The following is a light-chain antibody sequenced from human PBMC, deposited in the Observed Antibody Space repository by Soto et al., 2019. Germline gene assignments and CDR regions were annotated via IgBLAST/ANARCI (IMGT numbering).Light chain of an antibody. CDR2: KVS. V-gene: IGKV2-30*01. CDR3: MQGNHWPPGYT. CDR1: PSLVYSYVNTY. Sequence: DVVMTPSPLSLPVTLGQPASSSCRSSPSLVYSYVNTYLNWFQQRPGPSPRRLLSKVSNRDSGVPDRFSGSGSGTDFSMKISRVEAEDVGVYYCMQGNHWPPGYTFGPGTKVDSK. J-gene: IGKJ3*01.